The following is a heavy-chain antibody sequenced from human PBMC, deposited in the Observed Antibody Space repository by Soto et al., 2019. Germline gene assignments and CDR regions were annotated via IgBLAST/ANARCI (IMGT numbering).Heavy chain of an antibody. Sequence: VQLVHSGAEVKRPGSSVKVACKASVGAFNNYAIYWVRQAPGQGLEWLGTIVTVLPSVYNAPRFQGRLTITADGSTDTVYMMLTSLKSEDTAVYYCAREMPSTAAAYFYYGLNVWGKGTSVPVSS. CDR1: VGAFNNYA. CDR2: IVTVLPSV. V-gene: IGHV1-69*18. CDR3: AREMPSTAAAYFYYGLNV. D-gene: IGHD6-13*01. J-gene: IGHJ6*04.